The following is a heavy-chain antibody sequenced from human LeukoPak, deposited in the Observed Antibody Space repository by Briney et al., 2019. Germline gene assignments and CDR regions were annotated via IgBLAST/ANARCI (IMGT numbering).Heavy chain of an antibody. V-gene: IGHV3-30*02. CDR3: ARDRGSTGSS. CDR2: IRNGGSNK. Sequence: GGSLRLSCAASGFTFSYYGMYWVRKGPGKGLEWVAFIRNGGSNKYSADSVKGRFTISRDNSRDTVYLQMNSLRAEDTAVYYCARDRGSTGSSWGQGTLVTVSS. D-gene: IGHD6-13*01. CDR1: GFTFSYYG. J-gene: IGHJ4*02.